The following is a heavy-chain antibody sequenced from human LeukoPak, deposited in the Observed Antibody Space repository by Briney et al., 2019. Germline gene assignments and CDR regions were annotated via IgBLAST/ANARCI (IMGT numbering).Heavy chain of an antibody. D-gene: IGHD2-21*02. CDR2: IYTSGST. CDR3: ARNPALVVTAIAEYYFDY. V-gene: IGHV4-4*07. CDR1: GGSISSYY. Sequence: SETLSLTCTVSGGSISSYYWSWIRQPAGKGLEWIGRIYTSGSTNYNPSLKSRVTMSVDTSKNQLSLKLSSVTAADTAVYYCARNPALVVTAIAEYYFDYWGQGTLVTVSS. J-gene: IGHJ4*02.